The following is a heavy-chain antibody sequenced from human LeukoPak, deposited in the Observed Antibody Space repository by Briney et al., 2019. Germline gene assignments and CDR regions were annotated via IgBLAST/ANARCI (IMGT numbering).Heavy chain of an antibody. CDR1: AGSMSGYY. V-gene: IGHV4-59*01. D-gene: IGHD3-22*01. CDR3: ARVGFHSSGYYFLGNEN. J-gene: IGHJ4*02. Sequence: SETLSLTCTVSAGSMSGYYWSWIRQPPGKGLEWIGYIFSSGSTNYNPSLKSRVTISVDTSKNQFSLKLNSMTAADTAMYYCARVGFHSSGYYFLGNENWGQGTLVTVSS. CDR2: IFSSGST.